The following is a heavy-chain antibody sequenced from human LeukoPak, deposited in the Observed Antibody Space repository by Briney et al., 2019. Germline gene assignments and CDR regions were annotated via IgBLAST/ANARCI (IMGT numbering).Heavy chain of an antibody. V-gene: IGHV3-74*03. D-gene: IGHD3-10*01. CDR1: AFSINNFW. Sequence: GGSLRLPCAASAFSINNFWMHWVRQGPGKGLEWVSRINKDATITTYADSVEGRFTVSRDNVKNMVYLDMNGLRGDDTAVYYCARSGIGRGFDIWGQGATVTVSS. CDR2: INKDATIT. J-gene: IGHJ3*02. CDR3: ARSGIGRGFDI.